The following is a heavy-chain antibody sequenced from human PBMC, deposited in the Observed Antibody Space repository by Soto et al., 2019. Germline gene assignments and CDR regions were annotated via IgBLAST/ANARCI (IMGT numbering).Heavy chain of an antibody. V-gene: IGHV3-48*01. J-gene: IGHJ5*02. CDR2: ISSGGYTI. Sequence: LRLSCEASGFTFSSYSFNWVRQAPGQGLEWVSFISSGGYTIYHADSLEGRFSISRDDAKNSVYLQMSGLRMDDTAVYYCVRSRREWLGVVPPSDAWGRGTLVTVSS. CDR1: GFTFSSYS. CDR3: VRSRREWLGVVPPSDA. D-gene: IGHD3-3*01.